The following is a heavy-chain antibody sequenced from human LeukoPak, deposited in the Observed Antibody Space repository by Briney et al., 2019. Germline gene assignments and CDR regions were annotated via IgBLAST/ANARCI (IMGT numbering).Heavy chain of an antibody. J-gene: IGHJ5*02. CDR3: ARSSSSWETERLGP. CDR1: GGSIISYY. D-gene: IGHD6-13*01. Sequence: SETLSLTCTVSGGSIISYYWSWIRQPPGKGLEWIGYIYYSGSTNYNPSLKSRVTISVDTSKNQFSLKLSSVTAADTAVYYCARSSSSWETERLGPWGQGTLVTVSS. CDR2: IYYSGST. V-gene: IGHV4-59*01.